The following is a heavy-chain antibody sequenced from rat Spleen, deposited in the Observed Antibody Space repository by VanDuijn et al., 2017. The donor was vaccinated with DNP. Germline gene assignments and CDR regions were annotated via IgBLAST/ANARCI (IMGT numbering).Heavy chain of an antibody. D-gene: IGHD1-7*01. Sequence: QVQMKETGPGLVQTTQTLSVTCTVSGLSLTSYGVNWVRQPPGKGLEWIASISSGGSTYYNSALKSRLSISRDTSKNQVFLKMNSLQTEDTAMYFCARSMGAWGQGNLVTVSS. CDR1: GLSLTSYG. CDR3: ARSMGA. CDR2: ISSGGST. J-gene: IGHJ3*01. V-gene: IGHV2S8*01.